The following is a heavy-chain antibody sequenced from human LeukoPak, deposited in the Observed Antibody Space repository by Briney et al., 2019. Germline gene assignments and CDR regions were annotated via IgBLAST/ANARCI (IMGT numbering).Heavy chain of an antibody. CDR2: IYNSGST. CDR1: GYSISSGYY. J-gene: IGHJ3*02. D-gene: IGHD3-10*01. CDR3: ARSYYYGSGSPPSTQTFDI. V-gene: IGHV4-38-2*02. Sequence: PSETLSLTRTVSGYSISSGYYWGCVRPPPGKGREWIGTIYNSGSTYYNPSLKSRVTISVDTTKNQFSLKLSSVTAADTAVYYCARSYYYGSGSPPSTQTFDIWGQGTMVTVSS.